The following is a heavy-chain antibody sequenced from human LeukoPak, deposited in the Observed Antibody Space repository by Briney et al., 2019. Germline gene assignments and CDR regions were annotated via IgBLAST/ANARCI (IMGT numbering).Heavy chain of an antibody. CDR3: ARMEEGLGICRSSGCYWLDP. J-gene: IGHJ5*02. CDR1: GGIFNGYY. V-gene: IGHV4-34*01. CDR2: INRSGTT. Sequence: SETLSLTCAVYGGIFNGYYWSWIRQPPGKGLEWIGEINRSGTTNYNPTLKSRVTISVDTSKSQVSLKLTSVTAADTAVHYCARMEEGLGICRSSGCYWLDPWGQGILVTVSS. D-gene: IGHD2-2*01.